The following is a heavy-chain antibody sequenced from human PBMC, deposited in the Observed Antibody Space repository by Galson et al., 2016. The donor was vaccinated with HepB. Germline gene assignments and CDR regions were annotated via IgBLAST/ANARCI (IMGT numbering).Heavy chain of an antibody. V-gene: IGHV3-48*01. J-gene: IGHJ4*02. CDR3: GAFRGDSSGYGEY. CDR1: GFTFSRYS. Sequence: SLRLSCAASGFTFSRYSMHWVRQAPGKGLEWVSYISSSSSTIYYADSVKGRFTISRDNAKNSLSLQMNSLTAEDTAVYYCGAFRGDSSGYGEYWSQGTLVTVSS. CDR2: ISSSSSTI. D-gene: IGHD5-18*01.